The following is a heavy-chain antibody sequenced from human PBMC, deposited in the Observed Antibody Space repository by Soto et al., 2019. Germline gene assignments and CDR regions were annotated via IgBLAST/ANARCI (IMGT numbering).Heavy chain of an antibody. J-gene: IGHJ4*02. CDR3: ARNLFGVIIMGDY. Sequence: ASVKVSCKASGYTFASYGISWVRQAPGQGLEWMGWISTYSGNTDYAQKFQGRITMTTDTSTDTVYMELRSLRSDDTAVYFCARNLFGVIIMGDYWGQGTLVTVSS. CDR1: GYTFASYG. CDR2: ISTYSGNT. D-gene: IGHD3-3*01. V-gene: IGHV1-18*04.